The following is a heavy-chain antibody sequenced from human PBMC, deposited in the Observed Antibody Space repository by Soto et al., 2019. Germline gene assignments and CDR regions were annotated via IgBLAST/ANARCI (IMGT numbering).Heavy chain of an antibody. CDR3: ARVPVVNGYVYFDY. V-gene: IGHV3-30*14. CDR1: GFTFRSYA. J-gene: IGHJ4*02. CDR2: ISYDENNR. D-gene: IGHD2-2*01. Sequence: GGSLRLSCAASGFTFRSYAMHWVRQAPGKGLEWVATISYDENNRYYTDSVKGRFTISRDNSKNTLYLQMNSLRAEDTAVYYCARVPVVNGYVYFDYWGQGTLVTVSS.